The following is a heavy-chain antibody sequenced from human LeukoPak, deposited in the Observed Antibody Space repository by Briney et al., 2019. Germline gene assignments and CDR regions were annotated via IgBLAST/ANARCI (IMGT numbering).Heavy chain of an antibody. CDR2: ISYGGSNK. CDR1: GLTFSSYA. J-gene: IGHJ4*02. D-gene: IGHD1-26*01. CDR3: ARFYANEWELPH. V-gene: IGHV3-30*04. Sequence: GGSLRLSCAASGLTFSSYAMHWVRQAPGKGLEWAALISYGGSNKYYADSVKGRFTISRDNSKNTLYLQMNSLRAEDTAVYYCARFYANEWELPHWGQGTLVTVSS.